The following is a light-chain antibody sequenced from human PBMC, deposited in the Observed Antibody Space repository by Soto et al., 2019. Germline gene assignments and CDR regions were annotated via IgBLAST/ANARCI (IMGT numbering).Light chain of an antibody. CDR2: RAS. CDR1: QSINNW. Sequence: DIQMTQSPSTLSASVGDRVTITCRASQSINNWLAWYQQKPGEAPKLLMYRASNLADGVPSRFSCSGSGTEYTLTVSSLQPDDFASYYCQQYENYATFGQGTRVEIK. V-gene: IGKV1-5*03. J-gene: IGKJ1*01. CDR3: QQYENYAT.